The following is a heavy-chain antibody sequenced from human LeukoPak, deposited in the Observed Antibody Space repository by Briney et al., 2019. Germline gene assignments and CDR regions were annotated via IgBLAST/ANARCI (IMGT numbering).Heavy chain of an antibody. D-gene: IGHD3-22*01. J-gene: IGHJ4*02. CDR2: ISSRSSYI. CDR3: ARSSYEDYYDRSGAFDY. V-gene: IGHV3-21*01. Sequence: TGGSLSLSCAPSGFTFSRYSMNWVRQAPGKGLEWVSSISSRSSYIYYAPSVKGRFTISRDNAKNSLYLKMNSLRAEDTAVYYCARSSYEDYYDRSGAFDYWGQGTLVTVSS. CDR1: GFTFSRYS.